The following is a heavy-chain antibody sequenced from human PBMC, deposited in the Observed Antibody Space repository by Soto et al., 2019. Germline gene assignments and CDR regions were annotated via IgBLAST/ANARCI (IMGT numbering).Heavy chain of an antibody. CDR2: IKEDGSVK. CDR1: GFSLRSDW. CDR3: GTDRWGGAFDM. D-gene: IGHD3-10*01. Sequence: LRLSCAAIGFSLRSDWMAWVRQIPGKGLEFVANIKEDGSVKNYVDSVKGRFSISRDNDKNSLYLQMNSLRAEDTAVYYCGTDRWGGAFDMWGQGTTVTVS. J-gene: IGHJ3*02. V-gene: IGHV3-7*01.